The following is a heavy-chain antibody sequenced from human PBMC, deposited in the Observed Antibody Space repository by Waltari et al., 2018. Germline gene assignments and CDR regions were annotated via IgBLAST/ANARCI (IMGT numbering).Heavy chain of an antibody. CDR1: GGSFSGYY. D-gene: IGHD3-10*01. CDR3: ARWTGRGTMVRDD. V-gene: IGHV4-34*01. CDR2: INHSGRT. J-gene: IGHJ4*02. Sequence: QVQLQQWGAGLLKPSETLSLTCAVYGGSFSGYYWSWIRQPPGKGLEWIGEINHSGRTNYNPSLKSRVTISVDTSKNQFSLKLSSVTAADTAVYYCARWTGRGTMVRDDWGQGTLVTVSS.